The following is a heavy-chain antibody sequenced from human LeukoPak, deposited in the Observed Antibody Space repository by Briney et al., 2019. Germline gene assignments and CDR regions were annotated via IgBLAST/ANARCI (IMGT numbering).Heavy chain of an antibody. CDR2: IYYSGST. CDR3: ARQSGYSYGYGY. Sequence: PSETLSLTCTVSGGSISSYYWSWTRQPPGKGLEWIGYIYYSGSTNYNPSLKSRVTISVDTSKNQFSLKLSSVTAADTAVYYCARQSGYSYGYGYWGQGTLVTVSS. J-gene: IGHJ4*02. D-gene: IGHD5-18*01. V-gene: IGHV4-59*08. CDR1: GGSISSYY.